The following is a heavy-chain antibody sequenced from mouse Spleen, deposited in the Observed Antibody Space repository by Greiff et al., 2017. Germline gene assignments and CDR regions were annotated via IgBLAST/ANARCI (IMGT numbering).Heavy chain of an antibody. Sequence: EVKLMESGGGLVKRGGSLKLSCAASGFTFSSYAMSWVRQTPEKRLEWVATISSGGGNTYYPDSVKGRFTISRDNAKNTLYLQMSSLKSEDTAMYYCARHVGDGYSYYFDYWGQGTTLTVSS. CDR2: ISSGGGNT. J-gene: IGHJ2*01. CDR3: ARHVGDGYSYYFDY. CDR1: GFTFSSYA. V-gene: IGHV5-9*04. D-gene: IGHD2-3*01.